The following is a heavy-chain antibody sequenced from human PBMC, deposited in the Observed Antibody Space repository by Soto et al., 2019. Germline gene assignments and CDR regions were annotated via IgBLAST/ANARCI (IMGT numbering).Heavy chain of an antibody. V-gene: IGHV4-31*03. CDR2: IYYSGST. J-gene: IGHJ3*02. CDR3: ARERVEDSAFDI. D-gene: IGHD2-15*01. CDR1: GGSISSGGYY. Sequence: QVQLQESGPGLVKPSQTLSLTCTVSGGSISSGGYYWSWIRQHPGKGLEWIGYIYYSGSTYYNPYRKSRVTISVDTSKNQFSLKLSSVTAADTAVYYCARERVEDSAFDIWGQGTMVTVSS.